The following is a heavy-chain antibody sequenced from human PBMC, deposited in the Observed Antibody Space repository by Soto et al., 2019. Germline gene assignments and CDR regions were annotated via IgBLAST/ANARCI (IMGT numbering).Heavy chain of an antibody. V-gene: IGHV4-31*03. CDR3: ARIYYGWGSYYKSHFDY. CDR1: GVSISSVGYY. CDR2: IYYSGST. J-gene: IGHJ4*02. Sequence: SEALSLTCTFSGVSISSVGYYWILIRQHPGKGLEWIGYIYYSGSTYYNPSLKSRVTISVDTSKNQFSLKLSSVTAADTAVYYCARIYYGWGSYYKSHFDYWGQGTLVTVSS. D-gene: IGHD3-10*01.